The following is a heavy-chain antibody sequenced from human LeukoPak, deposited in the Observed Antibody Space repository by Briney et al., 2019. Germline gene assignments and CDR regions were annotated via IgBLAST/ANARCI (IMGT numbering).Heavy chain of an antibody. CDR2: ISSSSSYI. J-gene: IGHJ4*02. V-gene: IGHV3-21*01. CDR3: ARDLSGYYSVDY. D-gene: IGHD3-22*01. Sequence: GGSLRLSCAASGFTFSTYSMNWVRQAPGKGLEWISSISSSSSYIYYADSVKGRFTISRDNAKNSLYLQMNSLRAEDTAVYYCARDLSGYYSVDYWGQGTLVTVSS. CDR1: GFTFSTYS.